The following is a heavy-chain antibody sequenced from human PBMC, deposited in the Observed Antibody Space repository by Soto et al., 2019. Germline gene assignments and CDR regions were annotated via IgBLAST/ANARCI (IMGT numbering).Heavy chain of an antibody. D-gene: IGHD3-22*01. J-gene: IGHJ4*02. CDR2: IIPIFGTA. CDR1: GYTFTSYA. Sequence: GASVKVSCKASGYTFTSYAISWVRQAPGQGLEWMGGIIPIFGTANYAQKFQGRVTITADESTSTAYMELSSLRSEDTAVYYCARGSTFNYDSPFDYWGRGTLVTVSS. CDR3: ARGSTFNYDSPFDY. V-gene: IGHV1-69*13.